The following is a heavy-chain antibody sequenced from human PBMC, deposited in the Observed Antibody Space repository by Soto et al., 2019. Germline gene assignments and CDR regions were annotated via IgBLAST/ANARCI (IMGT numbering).Heavy chain of an antibody. CDR3: ARGEQWLVLSLVWFDP. D-gene: IGHD6-19*01. V-gene: IGHV5-51*01. Sequence: GESLKISFKGSGYSFTSYWIGWVRQMPGKGLEWMGIIYPGDSDTRYSPSFQGQVTISADKSISTAYLQWSSLKASDTAMYYCARGEQWLVLSLVWFDPWGQGTLVTVSS. CDR2: IYPGDSDT. J-gene: IGHJ5*02. CDR1: GYSFTSYW.